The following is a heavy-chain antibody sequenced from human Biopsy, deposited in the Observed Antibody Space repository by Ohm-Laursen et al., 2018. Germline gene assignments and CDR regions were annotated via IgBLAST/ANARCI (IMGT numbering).Heavy chain of an antibody. CDR2: MNPDSGNT. CDR3: SRADPPLFYYGSGSSNWFDP. Sequence: SENVSCKTSGYTFTRYEINWVRQATGQGLEWMGWMNPDSGNTGYAQNFQGRVTMTRNTSITTSYMELSRLRSEDTAVYFWSRADPPLFYYGSGSSNWFDPWGQGTLVTVSS. D-gene: IGHD3-10*01. CDR1: GYTFTRYE. V-gene: IGHV1-8*01. J-gene: IGHJ5*02.